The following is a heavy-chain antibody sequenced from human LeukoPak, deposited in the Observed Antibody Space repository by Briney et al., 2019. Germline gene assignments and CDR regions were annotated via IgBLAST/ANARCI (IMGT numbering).Heavy chain of an antibody. V-gene: IGHV1-45*02. CDR3: ASIGNYGGNFAFDI. CDR1: GYSFTYRY. CDR2: ITPFNDNT. D-gene: IGHD4-23*01. J-gene: IGHJ3*02. Sequence: SVKVSCKASGYSFTYRYLHWVRQAPGQALEWMGWITPFNDNTNYAQKFQDRVTFTRDRSMTTAYMELSSLRSEDTAMYYRASIGNYGGNFAFDIWGQGTMVTVSS.